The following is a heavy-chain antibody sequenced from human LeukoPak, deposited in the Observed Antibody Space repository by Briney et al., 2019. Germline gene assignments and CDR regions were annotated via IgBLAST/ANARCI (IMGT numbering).Heavy chain of an antibody. CDR2: TYDSGST. Sequence: PSETLSLTCTVSGDSISSYFWSWIRQPAGKGLEWIGRTYDSGSTDYNPSLKSRVTMSVDRSKNQFSLELRSVTAADTAVYYCARDDHRLTTVLYKYFDLWGRGTLVTVSS. V-gene: IGHV4-4*07. D-gene: IGHD4-17*01. J-gene: IGHJ2*01. CDR3: ARDDHRLTTVLYKYFDL. CDR1: GDSISSYF.